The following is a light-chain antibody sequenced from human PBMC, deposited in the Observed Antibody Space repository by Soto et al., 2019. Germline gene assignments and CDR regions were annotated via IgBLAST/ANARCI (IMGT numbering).Light chain of an antibody. CDR3: MQGTYWPPYT. J-gene: IGKJ2*01. CDR1: QSLAYSDGNTY. Sequence: DVVMTQSPLSLPVTLGQPASISCRSSQSLAYSDGNTYLNWLQQRPGQSTRRLLYKFSNRDSGVPDRCRCCGSGTDFTLTISSVEPEYVGVYYCMQGTYWPPYTFGQGTKLEIK. CDR2: KFS. V-gene: IGKV2-30*01.